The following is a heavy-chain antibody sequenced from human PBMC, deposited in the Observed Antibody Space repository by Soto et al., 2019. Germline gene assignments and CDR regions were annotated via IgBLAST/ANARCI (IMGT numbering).Heavy chain of an antibody. CDR3: ARDLGFCSSTSCYPWFDP. V-gene: IGHV4-59*01. Sequence: SETLYLTCTVSGGSISSFYWSWIRQPPGKELEWIGYVYYSGTTNYNPSLKSRVTISVDTSKNQFSLKLSSVTAADTAVYYCARDLGFCSSTSCYPWFDPWGQGTLVTVSS. D-gene: IGHD2-2*01. CDR2: VYYSGTT. J-gene: IGHJ5*02. CDR1: GGSISSFY.